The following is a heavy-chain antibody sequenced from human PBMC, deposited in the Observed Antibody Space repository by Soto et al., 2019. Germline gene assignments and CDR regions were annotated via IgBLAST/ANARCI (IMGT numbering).Heavy chain of an antibody. CDR2: ISTFNGNA. CDR3: ARLHGYSSGWYDY. D-gene: IGHD6-19*01. CDR1: GYTFSSNG. V-gene: IGHV1-18*04. Sequence: ASVKVSCKASGYTFSSNGVSWVRQAPGQGLEWMGWISTFNGNAHYAQKFQGRVTMTAETSTNTAYMELRSLSSGDTAVYYCARLHGYSSGWYDYWGQGTLVTVSS. J-gene: IGHJ4*02.